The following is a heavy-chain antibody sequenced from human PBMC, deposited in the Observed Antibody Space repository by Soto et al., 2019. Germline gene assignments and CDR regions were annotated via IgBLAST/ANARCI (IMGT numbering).Heavy chain of an antibody. CDR3: ARGRPSGYAWFDP. CDR1: GYSISNGYY. D-gene: IGHD3-22*01. CDR2: IYHSGST. Sequence: LSLTCVVSGYSISNGYYWGWIRQPPGKGLEWIATIYHSGSTYYNLSLESRVTISVDTSKNQLSLTLKSVTAADTAVYYCARGRPSGYAWFDPWGQGTLVTVSS. J-gene: IGHJ5*02. V-gene: IGHV4-38-2*01.